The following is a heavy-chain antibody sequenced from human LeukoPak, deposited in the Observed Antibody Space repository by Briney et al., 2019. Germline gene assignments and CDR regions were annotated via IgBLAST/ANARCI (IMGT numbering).Heavy chain of an antibody. J-gene: IGHJ4*02. D-gene: IGHD6-19*01. CDR1: GFTFSTYW. CDR3: ARDGITGRPVAGLDY. Sequence: GGSLRLSCAASGFTFSTYWTNWVRQAPGKGLEWVANINKDGSGKYYVDSVKGRFTISRDNAKNSLYLEMNSLRVEDTAVYYCARDGITGRPVAGLDYWGQGTLFTVSS. CDR2: INKDGSGK. V-gene: IGHV3-7*01.